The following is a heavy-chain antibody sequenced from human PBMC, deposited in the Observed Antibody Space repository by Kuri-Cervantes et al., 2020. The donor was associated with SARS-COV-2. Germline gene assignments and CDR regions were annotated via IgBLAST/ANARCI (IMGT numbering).Heavy chain of an antibody. V-gene: IGHV3-53*01. CDR3: AREGSNDHHDYYDYYMDV. CDR2: IYTGGTT. CDR1: GFTFSTYS. Sequence: GESLKISCAASGFTFSTYSMNWVRQAPGKGLEWVSIIYTGGTTHYADSVKGRFTISRDNSKNTLYLQMNSLRAEDTAVYYCAREGSNDHHDYYDYYMDVWGKGTTVTVSS. D-gene: IGHD1-14*01. J-gene: IGHJ6*03.